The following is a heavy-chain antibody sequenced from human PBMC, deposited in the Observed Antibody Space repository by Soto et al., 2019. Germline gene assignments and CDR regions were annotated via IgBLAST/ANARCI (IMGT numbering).Heavy chain of an antibody. J-gene: IGHJ4*02. D-gene: IGHD1-26*01. V-gene: IGHV3-23*01. CDR2: VSPHAANT. Sequence: VGSLRPSFVASGFTFDSCGMDWVRQAPGKGRGWVAGVSPHAANTYSAASVRGRLIISRDDSRKTVSLDMNSLRGEDSAVYYSASEGAKTTSNFAYWGKGTVVTAS. CDR1: GFTFDSCG. CDR3: ASEGAKTTSNFAY.